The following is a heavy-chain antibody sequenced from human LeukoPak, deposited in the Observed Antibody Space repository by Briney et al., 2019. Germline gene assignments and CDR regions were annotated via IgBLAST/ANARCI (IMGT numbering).Heavy chain of an antibody. D-gene: IGHD3-22*01. CDR1: GGSISSYY. Sequence: SENLSLTCTVSGGSISSYYWSWLRQPPGKGLEWIGYIYYSGSTNYNPSLKSRVTISVDTSKNQFSLKLSSVTAADTAVYYCARQGGSGVITYWGQGTLVTVSS. CDR3: ARQGGSGVITY. V-gene: IGHV4-59*08. CDR2: IYYSGST. J-gene: IGHJ4*02.